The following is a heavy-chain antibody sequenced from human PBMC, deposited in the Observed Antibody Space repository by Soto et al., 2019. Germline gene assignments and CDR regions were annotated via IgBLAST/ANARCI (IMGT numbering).Heavy chain of an antibody. J-gene: IGHJ4*02. Sequence: QVPLVQSGAAVKKPGSSVKVSCTASGGTFSSYAISWVRQAPGQGLEWLGGIIPLFGTANYAQQFQGRVTITADESTSTAYMELSSLRSEDTAVYYCARDQAGDPPRYWGQGTLVTVSS. CDR3: ARDQAGDPPRY. D-gene: IGHD4-17*01. V-gene: IGHV1-69*01. CDR1: GGTFSSYA. CDR2: IIPLFGTA.